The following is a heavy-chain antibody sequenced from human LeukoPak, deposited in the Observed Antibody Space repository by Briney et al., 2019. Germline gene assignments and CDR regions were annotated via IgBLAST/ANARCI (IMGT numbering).Heavy chain of an antibody. CDR1: GGSISSYY. D-gene: IGHD4-17*01. Sequence: SETLSLTCTVPGGSISSYYWGWIRQPPEKGLEWIGTMYHSGTTYYNPSLKSRVTISVDRSNNQFSLKLSSVTAADTAVYYCARLGVDSSGLRNAFDVWGQGTMVTVSS. V-gene: IGHV4-38-2*02. CDR3: ARLGVDSSGLRNAFDV. CDR2: MYHSGTT. J-gene: IGHJ3*01.